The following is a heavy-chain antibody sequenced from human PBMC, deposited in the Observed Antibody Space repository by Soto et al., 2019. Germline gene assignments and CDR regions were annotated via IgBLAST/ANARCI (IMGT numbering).Heavy chain of an antibody. Sequence: QVQLVQSGAEVKKPGASVKVSCRASGYTFTSYAIHWVRQAPGQRLEWMGWINAGNGKTKYSQNFQDRVTITRDTSASTAYMELSSLRSEDTAVYYCARNGGFCWYFDLWGRGTLVTVSS. V-gene: IGHV1-3*01. CDR1: GYTFTSYA. D-gene: IGHD4-17*01. CDR2: INAGNGKT. CDR3: ARNGGFCWYFDL. J-gene: IGHJ2*01.